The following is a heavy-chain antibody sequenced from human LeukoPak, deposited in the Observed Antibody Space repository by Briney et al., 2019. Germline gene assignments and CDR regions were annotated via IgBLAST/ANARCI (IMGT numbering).Heavy chain of an antibody. J-gene: IGHJ4*02. CDR1: GFTFSSYA. Sequence: GGSLRLSCAASGFTFSSYAMSWVRQAPGKGLEWVSAISGSGGNTYYADSVKGRHTIPSDNSENTPYLQMNSLRAEDTAVYYCAKDPILTGYYSTFDYWGQGTLVTVSS. CDR3: AKDPILTGYYSTFDY. D-gene: IGHD3-9*01. V-gene: IGHV3-23*01. CDR2: ISGSGGNT.